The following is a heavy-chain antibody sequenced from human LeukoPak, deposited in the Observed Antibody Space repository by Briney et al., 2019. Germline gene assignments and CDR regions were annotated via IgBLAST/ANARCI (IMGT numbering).Heavy chain of an antibody. J-gene: IGHJ1*01. V-gene: IGHV3-74*01. D-gene: IGHD3-22*01. CDR2: IKSDGST. CDR3: ARAPSEIGGYYPEYFRH. CDR1: GFTFSSYW. Sequence: TGGSLRLSCAASGFTFSSYWMHWVRQAPGKGLVWVSRIKSDGSTNYADSVKGRFTISRDNAKNTVSLQMNSLRAEDTGVYYCARAPSEIGGYYPEYFRHWGQAPWSPSPQ.